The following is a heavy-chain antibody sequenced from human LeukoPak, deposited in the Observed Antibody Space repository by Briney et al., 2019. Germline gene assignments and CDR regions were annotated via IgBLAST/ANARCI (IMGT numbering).Heavy chain of an antibody. CDR1: GFSLSTSGVG. CDR2: IYWNDDK. J-gene: IGHJ5*02. Sequence: ESGPTLVKPTRTLTLTCTFSGFSLSTSGVGVGWIRQPPGKALEWLALIYWNDDKRYSPFLKSRATITKDTSKNQVVLTMTNMDPVDTATYYCAVRGYSSSSGSNWFDPWGQGTLVTVSS. D-gene: IGHD6-6*01. CDR3: AVRGYSSSSGSNWFDP. V-gene: IGHV2-5*01.